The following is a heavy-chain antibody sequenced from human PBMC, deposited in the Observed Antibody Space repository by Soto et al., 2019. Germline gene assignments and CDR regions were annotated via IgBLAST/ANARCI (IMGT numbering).Heavy chain of an antibody. D-gene: IGHD2-8*02. CDR2: IKNKANGGTR. CDR3: TWRTGGAVPW. V-gene: IGHV3-15*07. J-gene: IGHJ3*01. Sequence: VQLVESGGVLIKPGGSLRLSCATSGFIFNDEWMNWVRQAPGRGLEWVGRIKNKANGGTRDYAAPEKGRFTISRDDSKTRVYLQRNNLTIEDIAALPCTWRTGGAVPWWGQGPRVTLS. CDR1: GFIFNDEW.